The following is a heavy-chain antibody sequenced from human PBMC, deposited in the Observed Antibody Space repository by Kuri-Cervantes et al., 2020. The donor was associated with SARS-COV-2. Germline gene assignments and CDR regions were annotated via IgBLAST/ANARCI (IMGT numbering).Heavy chain of an antibody. CDR1: GGSISSYY. D-gene: IGHD2-2*01. Sequence: SETLSLTCTVSGGSISSYYWSWIRQPAGKGLEWIGRIYTSGSTNYNPSLKSRVTMSVDTSKNQFSLKLSSVTAADTAVYYCARVVPAADEGLHYYCMDVWGKGTTVTVSS. V-gene: IGHV4-4*07. CDR3: ARVVPAADEGLHYYCMDV. CDR2: IYTSGST. J-gene: IGHJ6*03.